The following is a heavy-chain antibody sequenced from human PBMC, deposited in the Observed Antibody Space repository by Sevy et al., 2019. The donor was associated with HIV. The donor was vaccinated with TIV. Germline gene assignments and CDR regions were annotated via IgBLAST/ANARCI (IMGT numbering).Heavy chain of an antibody. CDR2: ISGDNGNT. J-gene: IGHJ5*02. D-gene: IGHD3-22*01. V-gene: IGHV1-18*04. CDR3: ARDRDYYDTDGYYRGWLDP. Sequence: ASVKVSCKTSGYTFTTYAISWVRQAPGQGLEWMGWISGDNGNTKYALKFQGRLIMTTDTSTSTAHMELRSLSFDDTAVYYCARDRDYYDTDGYYRGWLDPWGQGTLVTVSS. CDR1: GYTFTTYA.